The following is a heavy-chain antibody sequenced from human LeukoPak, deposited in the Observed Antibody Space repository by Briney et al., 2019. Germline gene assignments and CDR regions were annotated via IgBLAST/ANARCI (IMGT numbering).Heavy chain of an antibody. D-gene: IGHD6-13*01. CDR1: GFTFSSYT. CDR2: IFYDAINK. CDR3: ASGKSYSSSSELSSFDY. V-gene: IGHV3-30-3*01. J-gene: IGHJ4*02. Sequence: PGGSLRLSCAASGFTFSSYTMHWVRQAPGKGLEWVAVIFYDAINKYYADSVKGRFTVSRDNSKNTLYLQMNSLRTEDTAVYYCASGKSYSSSSELSSFDYWGQGTLVTVSS.